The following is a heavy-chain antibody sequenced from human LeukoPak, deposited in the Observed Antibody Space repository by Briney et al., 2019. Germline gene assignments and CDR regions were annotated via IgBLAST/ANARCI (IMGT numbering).Heavy chain of an antibody. V-gene: IGHV3-23*01. D-gene: IGHD3-22*01. CDR3: AKDLVGVEKILPMRKFYYDSSGYQP. J-gene: IGHJ5*02. CDR2: ISGSGGST. CDR1: GFTFSSYA. Sequence: QPGGSLSLSCAASGFTFSSYAMSWVRQAPGKGLEWVSAISGSGGSTYYADSVKGRFTISRDNSKNTLYLQMNSLRAEDTAVYYCAKDLVGVEKILPMRKFYYDSSGYQPWGQGTLVTVSS.